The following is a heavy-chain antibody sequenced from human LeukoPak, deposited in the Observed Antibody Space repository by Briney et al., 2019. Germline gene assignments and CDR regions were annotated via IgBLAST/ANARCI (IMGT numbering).Heavy chain of an antibody. V-gene: IGHV4-59*01. Sequence: SETLSLTCTVSGGSISNYWWSWIRQPPGKGLEWIGYVFDSGGTNYNPSLKSRVTISVDTSKKQFSLRLSSVTAADTAVYYCARGYSSSWNYFDYGGMGTLVTVSS. CDR2: VFDSGGT. J-gene: IGHJ4*02. CDR1: GGSISNYW. CDR3: ARGYSSSWNYFDY. D-gene: IGHD6-13*01.